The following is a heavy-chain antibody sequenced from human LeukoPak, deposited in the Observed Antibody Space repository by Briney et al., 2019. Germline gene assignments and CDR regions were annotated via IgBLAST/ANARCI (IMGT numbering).Heavy chain of an antibody. CDR2: IYHSGST. J-gene: IGHJ4*02. CDR3: ARSAQYYYDSSGYYDTHYFDY. D-gene: IGHD3-22*01. V-gene: IGHV4-38-2*02. CDR1: GYSISSGYY. Sequence: SETLSLTCTVSGYSISSGYYWGWIRQPPGKGLEWIGSIYHSGSTYYNPSLKSRVTISVDTSKNQFSLKLSSVTAADTAVYYCARSAQYYYDSSGYYDTHYFDYWGQGSLVTVSS.